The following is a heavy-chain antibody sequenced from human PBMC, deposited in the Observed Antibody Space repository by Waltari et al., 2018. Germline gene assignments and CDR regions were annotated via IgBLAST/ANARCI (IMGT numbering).Heavy chain of an antibody. D-gene: IGHD3-3*01. V-gene: IGHV4-39*07. CDR2: IYYSGST. CDR3: ARDLPQRYDFWSGSYTGRFDY. Sequence: QLQLQESGPGLVKPSETLSLTCTVSGGSISSSSYYWGWIRQPPGKGLEWIGSIYYSGSTYYNPSLKSRVTISVDTSKNQFSLKLSSVTAADTAVYYCARDLPQRYDFWSGSYTGRFDYWGQGTLVTVSS. CDR1: GGSISSSSYY. J-gene: IGHJ4*02.